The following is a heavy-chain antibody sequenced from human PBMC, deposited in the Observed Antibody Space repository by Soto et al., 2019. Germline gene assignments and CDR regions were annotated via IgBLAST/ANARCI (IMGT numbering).Heavy chain of an antibody. CDR3: ARDAGVSGELYY. Sequence: QVQLVQSGAEVKKPGASVKVSCKASGYTFTSYGISWVRQAPGQGLEWMGWISAYNGNTNYAQNLQGRVTMTTDTSTSTADMEVRSLRSDDTAVYYCARDAGVSGELYYWGQGTLVTVSS. V-gene: IGHV1-18*01. CDR2: ISAYNGNT. D-gene: IGHD1-26*01. J-gene: IGHJ4*02. CDR1: GYTFTSYG.